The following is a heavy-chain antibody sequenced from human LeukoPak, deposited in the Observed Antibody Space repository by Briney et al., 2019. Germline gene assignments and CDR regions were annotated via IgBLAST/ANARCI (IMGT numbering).Heavy chain of an antibody. Sequence: GGSLRLSCAASGFTFSSYWMHWVRQAPGKGLVWVSRISPDGSYTSYADSVKGRFTISRDNAKNTLYLQMNSLRVEDTAVYYCVRLGQQLDHWYFDLWGRGTLVTVSS. CDR3: VRLGQQLDHWYFDL. D-gene: IGHD6-13*01. V-gene: IGHV3-74*01. CDR1: GFTFSSYW. CDR2: ISPDGSYT. J-gene: IGHJ2*01.